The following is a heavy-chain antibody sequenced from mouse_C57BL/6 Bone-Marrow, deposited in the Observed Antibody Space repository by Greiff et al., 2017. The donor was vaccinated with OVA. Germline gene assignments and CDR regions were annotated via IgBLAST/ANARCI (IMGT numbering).Heavy chain of an antibody. D-gene: IGHD1-1*01. V-gene: IGHV5-9-1*02. CDR3: TRVDGSRASFAY. Sequence: EVMLVESGEGLVKPGGSLKLSCAASGFTFSSYAMSWVRQTPEKRLEWVAYISSGGDYIYYADTVKGRFTISRDNARNTLYLQMSSLKFGVKSMDYCTRVDGSRASFAYWGQGTLVTVSA. CDR1: GFTFSSYA. J-gene: IGHJ3*01. CDR2: ISSGGDYI.